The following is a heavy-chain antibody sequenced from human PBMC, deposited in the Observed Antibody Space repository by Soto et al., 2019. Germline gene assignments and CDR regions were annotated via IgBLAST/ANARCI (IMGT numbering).Heavy chain of an antibody. V-gene: IGHV4-34*01. CDR1: GGSFSGYY. CDR3: GYCSSTSCDRGNWFDP. CDR2: INHSGST. D-gene: IGHD2-2*01. Sequence: QVQLQQSGAGLLKPSETLSLTCAVYGGSFSGYYWSWIRQPPGMGLEWIGEINHSGSTNYNPSLKTRVTISVDTSKNQFSLKLSSVTAADTAVYYCGYCSSTSCDRGNWFDPWGQGTLVTVSS. J-gene: IGHJ5*02.